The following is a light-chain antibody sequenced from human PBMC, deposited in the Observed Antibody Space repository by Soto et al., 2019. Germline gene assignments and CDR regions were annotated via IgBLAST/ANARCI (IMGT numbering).Light chain of an antibody. CDR1: SSDVGYYNY. V-gene: IGLV2-8*01. Sequence: QSALTQPPSASGSPGQSVTISCTGTSSDVGYYNYVSWDQHHPGKAPKLMIYEVTKRPSGVPDRFSGSKSGNTASLTVSGLQADDEADYYCTSYAGGDNLVFGGGTKLTVL. CDR3: TSYAGGDNLV. J-gene: IGLJ2*01. CDR2: EVT.